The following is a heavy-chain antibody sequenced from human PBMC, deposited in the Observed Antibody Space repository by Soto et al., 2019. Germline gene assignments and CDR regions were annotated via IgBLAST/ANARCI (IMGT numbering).Heavy chain of an antibody. CDR3: ATNGGYYDTTGPKYFPH. Sequence: QVQLQESGPGLVKPSQTLSLTCTVSGVSISTGGYYWSWIRQYPGKDLECIGYIYHSGTTYYNPSLKSRVTISVDASKRQFSLRLNSVTAADTAVNYCATNGGYYDTTGPKYFPHWGQGTLVSVSS. CDR2: IYHSGTT. V-gene: IGHV4-31*03. CDR1: GVSISTGGYY. D-gene: IGHD3-10*01. J-gene: IGHJ1*01.